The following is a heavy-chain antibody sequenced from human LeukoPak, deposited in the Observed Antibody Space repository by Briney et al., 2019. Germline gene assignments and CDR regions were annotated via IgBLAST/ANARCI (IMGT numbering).Heavy chain of an antibody. Sequence: GGSLRLSCAASGFTFNKSWMTWVRQPPGKGLEWVANINADGRAEYYVDSVKGRFAISRDNAKSSVFLQMNNLRAKDTAVYYCAKWGSTWGFDNWGQGTLVTVSS. J-gene: IGHJ4*02. CDR2: INADGRAE. V-gene: IGHV3-7*01. D-gene: IGHD7-27*01. CDR1: GFTFNKSW. CDR3: AKWGSTWGFDN.